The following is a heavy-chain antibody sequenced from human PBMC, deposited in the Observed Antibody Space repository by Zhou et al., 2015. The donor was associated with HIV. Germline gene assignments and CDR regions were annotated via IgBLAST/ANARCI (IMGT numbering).Heavy chain of an antibody. Sequence: EVQLMESGGGLVQPGRSLRVSCAASGFTFGDYAMSWFRQAPGKGLEWVGFMRGESYGGTTEYAASVKGRFTISRDDPKSIAYLQMSGLKTEDTAIYYCTKNTGGDSRRPDYWGQGTLVTVSS. CDR3: TKNTGGDSRRPDY. D-gene: IGHD2-21*02. J-gene: IGHJ4*02. V-gene: IGHV3-49*03. CDR1: GFTFGDYA. CDR2: MRGESYGGTT.